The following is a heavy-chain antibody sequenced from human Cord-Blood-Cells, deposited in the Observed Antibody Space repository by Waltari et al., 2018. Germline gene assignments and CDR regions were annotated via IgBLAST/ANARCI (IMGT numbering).Heavy chain of an antibody. D-gene: IGHD1-7*01. CDR2: IYTSGSP. Sequence: QVQLQESGPGLVKPSETLSLTCTVSGGSISSYYWSWIRQPAGKGLEWIGRIYTSGSPNYNPSLKSRVTMSVDTSKNQFSLKLSSVTAADTAVYYCARELELPSYYCYYYMDVWGKGTTVTVSS. J-gene: IGHJ6*03. V-gene: IGHV4-4*07. CDR3: ARELELPSYYCYYYMDV. CDR1: GGSISSYY.